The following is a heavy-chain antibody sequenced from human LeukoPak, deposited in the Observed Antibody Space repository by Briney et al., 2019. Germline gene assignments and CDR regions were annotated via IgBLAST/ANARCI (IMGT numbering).Heavy chain of an antibody. CDR1: GYSISSGYY. Sequence: SETLSLTCTVSGYSISSGYYWGWIRQPPGKGLEWIGSIYHSGSTYYNPSLKSRVTISVDTSKSQFSLKLSSVTAADTAVYYCARHIAGTVTSGFDIWGQGTMVTVSS. CDR2: IYHSGST. CDR3: ARHIAGTVTSGFDI. J-gene: IGHJ3*02. D-gene: IGHD4-17*01. V-gene: IGHV4-38-2*02.